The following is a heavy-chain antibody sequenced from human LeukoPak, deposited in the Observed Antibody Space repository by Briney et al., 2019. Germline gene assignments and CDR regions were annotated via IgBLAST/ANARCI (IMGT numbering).Heavy chain of an antibody. Sequence: PGGSLRLSCAASGFTFSSYSMNWVRQAPGKGLEWVSYISSSSSTIYYADSVKGRFTISRDNAKNSLYLQMNSLRAEDTAVYYCARGARYFDWLGQGTLVTVSS. D-gene: IGHD3-9*01. CDR3: ARGARYFDW. J-gene: IGHJ4*02. CDR2: ISSSSSTI. V-gene: IGHV3-48*01. CDR1: GFTFSSYS.